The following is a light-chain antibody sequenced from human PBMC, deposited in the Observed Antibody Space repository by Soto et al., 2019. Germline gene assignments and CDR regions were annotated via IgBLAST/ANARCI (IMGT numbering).Light chain of an antibody. Sequence: DIQMTQSPSAMSASVGDRVTLTCWARQGIRNYVAWFQQKPGEVSKRLIWAATTLQSGVPSRFSGSGSGTDFTLTISSLQPEDFATYYCLQHYGYPWAFGQGTKVDIK. CDR3: LQHYGYPWA. J-gene: IGKJ1*01. CDR1: QGIRNY. CDR2: AAT. V-gene: IGKV1-17*03.